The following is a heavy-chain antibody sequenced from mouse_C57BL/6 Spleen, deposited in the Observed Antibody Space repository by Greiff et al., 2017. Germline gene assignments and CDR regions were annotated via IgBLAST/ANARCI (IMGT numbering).Heavy chain of an antibody. CDR1: GFNIKDSY. V-gene: IGHV14-2*01. Sequence: VQLKESGAELVKPGASVKLSCTASGFNIKDSYMHWVKQRTEQGLEWIGRIDPEDGATTSAPKFQGKATITAATTSNTAYLQLSGLTSEGTSVYYGASERDYAMDYWGHGTSVTVSA. CDR3: ASERDYAMDY. J-gene: IGHJ4*01. CDR2: IDPEDGAT.